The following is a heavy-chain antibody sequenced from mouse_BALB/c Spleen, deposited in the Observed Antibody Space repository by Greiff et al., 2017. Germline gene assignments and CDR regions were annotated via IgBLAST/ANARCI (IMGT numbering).Heavy chain of an antibody. Sequence: EVQGVESGGGLVKPGGSLKLSCAVSGFTFSDYYMYWVRQTPEKRLEWVATISDGGSYTYYPDSVKGRFTISRDNAKNNLYLQMSSLKSEDTAMYYCARGRSYAMDYWGQGTSVTVSS. J-gene: IGHJ4*01. CDR3: ARGRSYAMDY. CDR1: GFTFSDYY. V-gene: IGHV5-4*02. CDR2: ISDGGSYT.